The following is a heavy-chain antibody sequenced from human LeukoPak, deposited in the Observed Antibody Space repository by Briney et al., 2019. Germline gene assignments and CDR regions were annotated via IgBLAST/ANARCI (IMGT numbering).Heavy chain of an antibody. V-gene: IGHV3-7*01. D-gene: IGHD3-22*01. CDR3: ARDRGTYYYDTSGHYDAFDI. Sequence: GGSLRLSCATSGFTFSSYGMHWVRQAPGKGLEWVANIKQDGSEKYYVDSVKGRFTISRDNAKNSLYLQMNSLRAEDTAVYYCARDRGTYYYDTSGHYDAFDIWGQGTMVTVSS. CDR2: IKQDGSEK. CDR1: GFTFSSYG. J-gene: IGHJ3*02.